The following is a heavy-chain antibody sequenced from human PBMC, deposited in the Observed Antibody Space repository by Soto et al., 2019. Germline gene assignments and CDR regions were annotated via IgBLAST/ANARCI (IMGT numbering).Heavy chain of an antibody. CDR1: GGSISSGDYY. V-gene: IGHV4-30-4*01. Sequence: QVQLEESGPGLVKPSQTLSLTCTVSGGSISSGDYYWSWIRQPPGKGLEWIGYIYYSGSTYYNPSLKIRVTISVDTSKNQFSLKLSSVTAADTAVYYCARWGEVLVVAAEGAYGMDVWGQGTTVTVSS. CDR2: IYYSGST. D-gene: IGHD2-15*01. CDR3: ARWGEVLVVAAEGAYGMDV. J-gene: IGHJ6*02.